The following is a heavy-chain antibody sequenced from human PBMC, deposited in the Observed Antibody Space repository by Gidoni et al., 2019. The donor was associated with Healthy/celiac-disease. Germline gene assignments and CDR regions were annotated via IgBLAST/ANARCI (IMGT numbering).Heavy chain of an antibody. J-gene: IGHJ4*02. V-gene: IGHV3-9*01. CDR2: ISWNSGSI. Sequence: EVQLVESGGGLVQPGRSLRLSCAASGFPFDDYAMHWVRQAPGKGLEWVSGISWNSGSIGYADSVKGRFTISRDNAKNSLYLQMNSLRAEDTALYYCAKTASSRVFFYFDYWGQGTLVTVSS. CDR3: AKTASSRVFFYFDY. D-gene: IGHD2-2*01. CDR1: GFPFDDYA.